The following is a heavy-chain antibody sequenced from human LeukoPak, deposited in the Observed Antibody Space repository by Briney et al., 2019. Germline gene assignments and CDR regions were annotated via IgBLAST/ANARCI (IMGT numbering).Heavy chain of an antibody. D-gene: IGHD3-22*01. CDR3: ARGPYDSSGYYSGAGARADY. V-gene: IGHV3-48*01. CDR1: EFTFSTYS. J-gene: IGHJ4*02. CDR2: ISSSSSTI. Sequence: QSGGSLRLSCSASEFTFSTYSMNWVRQAPGKGLEWVSYISSSSSTIYYAGSVKGRFTISRDNAKDSLYLQVNSLRAEDTAVYYCARGPYDSSGYYSGAGARADYWGQGTLVTVSS.